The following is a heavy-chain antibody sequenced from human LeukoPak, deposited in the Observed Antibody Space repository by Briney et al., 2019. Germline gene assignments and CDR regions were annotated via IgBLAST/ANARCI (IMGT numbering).Heavy chain of an antibody. CDR3: ARNTYYYDSSGYYGYFDY. D-gene: IGHD3-22*01. J-gene: IGHJ4*02. V-gene: IGHV1-46*01. Sequence: ASVKVSFKASGYTFTSYHMHWVRQAPGQGLEWMGKINLSGGSTTYAQKFQGRVTITADESTSTAYMELSSLRSEDTAVYYCARNTYYYDSSGYYGYFDYWGQGTLVTVSS. CDR1: GYTFTSYH. CDR2: INLSGGST.